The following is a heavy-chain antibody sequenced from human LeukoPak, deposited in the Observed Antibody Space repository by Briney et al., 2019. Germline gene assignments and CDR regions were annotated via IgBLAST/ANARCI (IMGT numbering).Heavy chain of an antibody. J-gene: IGHJ4*02. Sequence: GSSVKVACKPSGGTFSSYAISWVRQAPGQGLEWMGGIIPIFGTANYAQKFQGRVTITADESTSTAYMELSSLRSEDTAVYYCARGRSGWSFDYWGQGTLVTVSS. CDR1: GGTFSSYA. CDR3: ARGRSGWSFDY. V-gene: IGHV1-69*01. CDR2: IIPIFGTA. D-gene: IGHD6-19*01.